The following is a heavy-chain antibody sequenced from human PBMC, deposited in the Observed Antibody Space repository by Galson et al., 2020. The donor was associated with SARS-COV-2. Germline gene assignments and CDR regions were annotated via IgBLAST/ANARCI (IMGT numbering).Heavy chain of an antibody. J-gene: IGHJ4*02. V-gene: IGHV3-30*03. Sequence: GGSLRLSCAVSGITFSNYVMHWVRQAPGKGLEWVAVISEDGRNKYYADSVKGRFTISRDNSKNTLSVEVNSLRAEDTAVYYCAREYGSGWVDFDYWGQGTLVTGSS. CDR1: GITFSNYV. CDR2: ISEDGRNK. D-gene: IGHD6-19*01. CDR3: AREYGSGWVDFDY.